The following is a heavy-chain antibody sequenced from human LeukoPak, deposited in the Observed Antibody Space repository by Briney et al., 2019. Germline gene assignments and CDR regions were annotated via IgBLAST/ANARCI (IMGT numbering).Heavy chain of an antibody. V-gene: IGHV3-11*01. Sequence: KSGGSLRLSCAASGFTLSNYFMSWIRQAPGRGLEWVSYIGKSDSTIYYADSVKGRFTISRDSAKNSLYLQMNSLRAEDTAVYYCARHQVVPSKRPFDYWGQGTLVTVSS. D-gene: IGHD2-2*01. CDR2: IGKSDSTI. CDR3: ARHQVVPSKRPFDY. CDR1: GFTLSNYF. J-gene: IGHJ4*02.